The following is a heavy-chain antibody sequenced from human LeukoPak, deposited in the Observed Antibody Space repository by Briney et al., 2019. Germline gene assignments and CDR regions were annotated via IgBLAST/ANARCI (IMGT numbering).Heavy chain of an antibody. V-gene: IGHV1-69*05. CDR3: ARDYPTGYCSSTSCPWPFDY. CDR1: GGTFSSYA. D-gene: IGHD2-2*01. Sequence: SVKVSCKASGGTFSSYAISWVRQAPGQGLEWMGGIIPIFGTANYAQKLQGRVTMTTDTSTSTAYMELRSLRSDDTAVYYCARDYPTGYCSSTSCPWPFDYWGQGTLVTVSS. CDR2: IIPIFGTA. J-gene: IGHJ4*02.